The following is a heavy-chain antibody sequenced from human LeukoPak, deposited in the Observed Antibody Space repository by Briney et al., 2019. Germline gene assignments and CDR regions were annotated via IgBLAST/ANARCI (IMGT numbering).Heavy chain of an antibody. CDR3: ARGITRLPRYRPKRYFDY. Sequence: SETLSLTCAVYGGSFSGYYWSWIRQPPGKGLEWIGEINHSGSTNYNPSLKSRVTISVDTSMHQFSLKLSSVTAADTAVYYCARGITRLPRYRPKRYFDYWGQGTLVTVS. D-gene: IGHD3-16*02. V-gene: IGHV4-34*01. J-gene: IGHJ4*02. CDR2: INHSGST. CDR1: GGSFSGYY.